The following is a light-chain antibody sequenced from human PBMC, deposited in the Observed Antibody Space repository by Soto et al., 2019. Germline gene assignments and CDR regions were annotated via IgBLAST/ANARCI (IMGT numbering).Light chain of an antibody. V-gene: IGKV1-27*01. CDR3: QQYENLPIT. J-gene: IGKJ5*01. CDR1: QGISEY. Sequence: DIQMAQSPSSLSASIGDRVTITCRASQGISEYLAWYQQRPGNAPNLLIYGASILQSGVPSRFSGSGSGTDFTFTISSLQPEDIATYYCQQYENLPITFGQGTRLEIK. CDR2: GAS.